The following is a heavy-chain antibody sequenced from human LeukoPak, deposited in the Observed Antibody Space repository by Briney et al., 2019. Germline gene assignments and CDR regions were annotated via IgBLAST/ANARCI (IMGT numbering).Heavy chain of an antibody. J-gene: IGHJ5*02. V-gene: IGHV3-53*01. Sequence: GGSLRLSCAASGFTVSSNYMSWVRQAPGKGLEWVSVIYSGGSTYYADSVKGRFTISRDNSKNTLYLQMNSLRAEDTAVYYCARETYYYGSGTDNWFDPWGQGTLVTVSS. D-gene: IGHD3-10*01. CDR3: ARETYYYGSGTDNWFDP. CDR1: GFTVSSNY. CDR2: IYSGGST.